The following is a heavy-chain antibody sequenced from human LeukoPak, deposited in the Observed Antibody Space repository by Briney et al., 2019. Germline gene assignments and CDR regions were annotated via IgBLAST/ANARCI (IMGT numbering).Heavy chain of an antibody. CDR3: AKVLARYSSGWYESYYYYYMDV. D-gene: IGHD6-19*01. Sequence: GGSLRLSCAASGFTFSSYAMSWVRQAPGKGLEWVSGTSVSGDSTYYADSVKGRFTISRDNSKNTLYLQMNSLRAEDTAVYYCAKVLARYSSGWYESYYYYYMDVWGKGTTVTVSS. V-gene: IGHV3-23*01. CDR1: GFTFSSYA. CDR2: TSVSGDST. J-gene: IGHJ6*03.